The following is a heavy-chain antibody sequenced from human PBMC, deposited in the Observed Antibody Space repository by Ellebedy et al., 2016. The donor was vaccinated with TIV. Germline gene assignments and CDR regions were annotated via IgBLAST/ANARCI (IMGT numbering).Heavy chain of an antibody. J-gene: IGHJ3*02. D-gene: IGHD3-22*01. CDR2: ILYDANNK. V-gene: IGHV3-30*03. CDR1: GFTFSSYD. CDR3: ARGLISGYYAGHAFDI. Sequence: PGGSLRLSCAASGFTFSSYDMHWVRQAPGKGLEWVALILYDANNKYYADSVKGRFTISRYNSKNTLYLQMNSLRAEDTAVYYCARGLISGYYAGHAFDIWGQGTMVTVSS.